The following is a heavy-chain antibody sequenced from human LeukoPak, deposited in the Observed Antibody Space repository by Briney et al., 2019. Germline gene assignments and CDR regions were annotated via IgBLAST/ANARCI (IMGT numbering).Heavy chain of an antibody. D-gene: IGHD3-3*01. V-gene: IGHV1-69*05. Sequence: RASVKVSCKASGGTFSSYAISWVRPAPGQGLEWMGGIIPIFGTANYAQKVQGRVRITTDESTSTAYMELSSLRSEDTAVYYCARGPYYDFWSGYSVNYYYYYYMDVWGKGTTVTVSS. CDR2: IIPIFGTA. CDR1: GGTFSSYA. CDR3: ARGPYYDFWSGYSVNYYYYYYMDV. J-gene: IGHJ6*03.